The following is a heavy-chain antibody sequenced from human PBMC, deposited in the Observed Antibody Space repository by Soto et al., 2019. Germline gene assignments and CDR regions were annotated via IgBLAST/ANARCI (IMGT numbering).Heavy chain of an antibody. V-gene: IGHV1-18*01. CDR3: ARDTRLRYFVWFDP. Sequence: ASVKVSCKASGYTFTSYGISWVRQAPGQGLEWMGWISAYNGNTNYAQKLQGRVTMTTGTSTSTAYMELRSLRSDDTAVYYCARDTRLRYFVWFDPWGQGTLVTVSS. J-gene: IGHJ5*02. D-gene: IGHD3-9*01. CDR2: ISAYNGNT. CDR1: GYTFTSYG.